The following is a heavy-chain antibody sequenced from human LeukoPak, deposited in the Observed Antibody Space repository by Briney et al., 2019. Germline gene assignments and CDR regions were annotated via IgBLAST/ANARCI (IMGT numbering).Heavy chain of an antibody. V-gene: IGHV4-31*03. J-gene: IGHJ4*02. CDR3: HTAMIVVPYFDY. D-gene: IGHD3-22*01. CDR1: GGSISSGGYY. CDR2: IYYSGST. Sequence: PSETLSLTCTVSGGSISSGGYYWSWIRQHPGKGLEWIGYIYYSGSTYYNPSLKSRVTISVDTSKNQFSLKLSSVTAADTAVYYCHTAMIVVPYFDYWGQGTLVTVSS.